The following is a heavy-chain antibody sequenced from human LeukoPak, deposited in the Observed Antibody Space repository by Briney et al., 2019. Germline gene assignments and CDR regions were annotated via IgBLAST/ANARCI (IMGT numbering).Heavy chain of an antibody. Sequence: SQTLSLTCTVSGGSINSGGYYRSWIRRHPGKGLEWIGYISYTGSRYYNPSLKSRVTISIDTSKNQFSLNLTSVTAADTAVYYCARDLGSDGFNLRNWFDPWGQGTLVTVSS. D-gene: IGHD5-24*01. CDR3: ARDLGSDGFNLRNWFDP. V-gene: IGHV4-31*03. J-gene: IGHJ5*02. CDR2: ISYTGSR. CDR1: GGSINSGGYY.